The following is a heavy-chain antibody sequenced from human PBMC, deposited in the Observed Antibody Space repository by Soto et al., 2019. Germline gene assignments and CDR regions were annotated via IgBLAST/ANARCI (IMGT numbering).Heavy chain of an antibody. CDR3: ARDPRYPWFGELPYYYYYYYMDV. CDR1: GFTFSSYS. D-gene: IGHD3-10*01. J-gene: IGHJ6*03. V-gene: IGHV3-21*01. Sequence: GGSLRLSCAASGFTFSSYSMNWVRQAPGKGLEWVSSISSSSSYIYYADSVKGRFTISRDNAKNSLYLQMNSLRAEDTAVYYCARDPRYPWFGELPYYYYYYYMDVWGKGTTVTVSS. CDR2: ISSSSSYI.